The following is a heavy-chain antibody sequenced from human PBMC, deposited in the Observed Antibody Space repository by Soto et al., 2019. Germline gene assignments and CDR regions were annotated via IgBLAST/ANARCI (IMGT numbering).Heavy chain of an antibody. CDR3: AKNSLSPSWYGLHDY. J-gene: IGHJ4*02. Sequence: PGGSLRLSCAASEFTFSSYAMSWVRQTPGKGLEWVSTISGSGGRTYYADSAKGRFTISRDNSRNTLHLQMNSLRVEDXAVYYCAKNSLSPSWYGLHDYVSQGTLVTVSS. CDR1: EFTFSSYA. D-gene: IGHD6-13*01. CDR2: ISGSGGRT. V-gene: IGHV3-23*01.